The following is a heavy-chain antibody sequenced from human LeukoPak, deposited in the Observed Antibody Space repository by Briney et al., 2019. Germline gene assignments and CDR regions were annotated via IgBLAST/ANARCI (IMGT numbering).Heavy chain of an antibody. V-gene: IGHV3-23*01. CDR2: ISGSGGST. J-gene: IGHJ6*02. CDR3: ARPSFPYYYGSGSYLIYGMDV. Sequence: GGSLRLSCAASGFTFSNYAMGWLRQAPGKGLEWVSTISGSGGSTYYADSVKGRFTISRDNSKNTLYLQMNSLRAEDTAVYYCARPSFPYYYGSGSYLIYGMDVWGQGTTVTVSS. CDR1: GFTFSNYA. D-gene: IGHD3-10*01.